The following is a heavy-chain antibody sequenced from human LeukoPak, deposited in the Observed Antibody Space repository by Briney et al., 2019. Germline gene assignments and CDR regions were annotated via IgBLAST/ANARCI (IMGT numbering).Heavy chain of an antibody. CDR2: ISGSGGST. D-gene: IGHD2-2*01. J-gene: IGHJ4*02. CDR1: GFTFSSYA. V-gene: IGHV3-23*01. CDR3: AKGGIGHQGVFDY. Sequence: GGSLRLSCAASGFTFSSYAMSWVRQAPGKGLEWVSAISGSGGSTYYADSVKGRFTISRDNSKNTLYLQMNSLRAEGTAVYYCAKGGIGHQGVFDYWGQGTLVTVSS.